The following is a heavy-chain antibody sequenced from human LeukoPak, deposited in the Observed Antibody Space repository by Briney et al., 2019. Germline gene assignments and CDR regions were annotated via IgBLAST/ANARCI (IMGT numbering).Heavy chain of an antibody. D-gene: IGHD3-10*01. V-gene: IGHV1-8*01. J-gene: IGHJ4*02. CDR1: GYTFTSYD. Sequence: GASVKVSCKASGYTFTSYDINWVRQATGQGLEWMGWMNANSGDTGYAQNCQGRVTMTRNTSISTAYMELSSLRSEDTAIYYCARGGTYLPFGYWGQGTLVTVSS. CDR2: MNANSGDT. CDR3: ARGGTYLPFGY.